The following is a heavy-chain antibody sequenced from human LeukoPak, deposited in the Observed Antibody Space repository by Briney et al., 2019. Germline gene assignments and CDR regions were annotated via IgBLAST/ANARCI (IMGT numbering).Heavy chain of an antibody. CDR3: ARHRGLPHNCFDP. CDR1: GRSISSSSYY. Sequence: PSETLSLTCTVSGRSISSSSYYWGWIRQPPGKGLEWIGRIYYSGSAYYNPSLKSLVTTSVDTSNNKFSLQLSSVTAADTAVYYCARHRGLPHNCFDPWGQGTLVTVSS. CDR2: IYYSGSA. J-gene: IGHJ5*02. V-gene: IGHV4-39*01.